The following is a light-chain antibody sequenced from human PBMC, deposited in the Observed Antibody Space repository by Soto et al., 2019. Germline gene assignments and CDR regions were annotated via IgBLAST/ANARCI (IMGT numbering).Light chain of an antibody. CDR2: EVN. CDR1: SRDVGFYNF. CDR3: SSFTTTNTLWV. J-gene: IGLJ3*02. V-gene: IGLV2-14*01. Sequence: QSVLSQPASVSGSPGQSITISCTGTSRDVGFYNFVSWYQHLPGKAPKVILYEVNGRPSGISNRFSGSKSGNTASLTISGLQAEDEGDYYCSSFTTTNTLWVFGGGTKGTVL.